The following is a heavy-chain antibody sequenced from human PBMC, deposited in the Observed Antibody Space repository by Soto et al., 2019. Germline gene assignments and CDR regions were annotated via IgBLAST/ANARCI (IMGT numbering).Heavy chain of an antibody. CDR2: INPNSGGT. D-gene: IGHD3-22*01. Sequence: ASVKVSCKASGYTFTGYYMHWLRQSAGQGLEWMGWINPNSGGTNYAQKFQGWVTMTRDTSISTAYMELSRLRSDDTAVYYCARGSPSGYYFRYFDYWGQGTLVTVSS. V-gene: IGHV1-2*04. CDR3: ARGSPSGYYFRYFDY. CDR1: GYTFTGYY. J-gene: IGHJ4*02.